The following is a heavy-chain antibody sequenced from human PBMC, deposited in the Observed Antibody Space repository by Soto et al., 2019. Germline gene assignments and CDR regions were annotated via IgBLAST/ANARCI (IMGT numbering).Heavy chain of an antibody. D-gene: IGHD5-12*01. V-gene: IGHV4-59*01. CDR1: GDSISAYS. CDR2: IHYNGNT. CDR3: AREGNLGRWLQPLDF. J-gene: IGHJ4*02. Sequence: QVQLQVSGSGLVKPSETLSLTCTVSGDSISAYSWSWVRQPPGKGLEWLGNIHYNGNTKYSPSLKSRVTMSVDTSKNHFSLRLISVTAADTDIYFCAREGNLGRWLQPLDFWGQGTLVTVSS.